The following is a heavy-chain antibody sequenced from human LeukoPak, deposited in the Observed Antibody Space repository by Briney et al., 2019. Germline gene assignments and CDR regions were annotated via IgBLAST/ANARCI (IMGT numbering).Heavy chain of an antibody. J-gene: IGHJ4*02. CDR2: ISSSNNYI. D-gene: IGHD7-27*01. Sequence: GGSLRLSCAASGLTFSTYSMNWVRQAPGKGLEWVSSISSSNNYIFYADSVKGRSTISRDNAKNSLYLQMNSLRAEDTAVYYCARGNWAEGSYFDYWGQGTLVTVSS. V-gene: IGHV3-21*06. CDR1: GLTFSTYS. CDR3: ARGNWAEGSYFDY.